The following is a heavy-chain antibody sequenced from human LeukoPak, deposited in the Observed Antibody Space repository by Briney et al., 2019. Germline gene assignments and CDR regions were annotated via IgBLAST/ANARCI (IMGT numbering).Heavy chain of an antibody. V-gene: IGHV4-61*02. CDR3: ASEFTYDSSGYRPDAFDI. CDR1: GGSLSSGSYY. D-gene: IGHD3-22*01. J-gene: IGHJ3*02. CDR2: IYTSGGT. Sequence: SQTLSLTCTVSGGSLSSGSYYWSWIRQPAGKGLEWIGRIYTSGGTNYNPSLKSRVTISVDTSKNQFSLKLSSVTAADTAVYYCASEFTYDSSGYRPDAFDIWGQGTMVTVSS.